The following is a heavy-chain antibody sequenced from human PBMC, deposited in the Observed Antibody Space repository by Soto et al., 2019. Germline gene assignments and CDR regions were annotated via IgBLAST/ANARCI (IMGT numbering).Heavy chain of an antibody. D-gene: IGHD3-10*01. CDR1: GGTSSTYP. CDR2: IIPIFGTA. Sequence: QVQLVQSGAEVKKPGPPVRASCRAFGGTSSTYPFTGFGRAPGQGLEWMGGIIPIFGTANYAQKFQGRVTITADESTSTAYMELSSLRSEDTAVYYCARVDRGYWGQGTLVTVSS. CDR3: ARVDRGY. J-gene: IGHJ4*02. V-gene: IGHV1-69*01.